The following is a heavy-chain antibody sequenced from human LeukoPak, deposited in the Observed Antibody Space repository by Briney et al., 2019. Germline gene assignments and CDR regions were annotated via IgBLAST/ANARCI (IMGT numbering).Heavy chain of an antibody. J-gene: IGHJ6*04. D-gene: IGHD3-10*01. CDR1: GFTFSSYS. CDR2: ISSSSSYI. V-gene: IGHV3-21*01. Sequence: PGGSLRLSCAASGFTFSSYSMNWVRQAPGKGLEWVSSISSSSSYIYYADSVKGRFTISRDNAKNSLYLQMNSLRAEDTAVYYCARDSGREVLLWFGELTHYYYGMTSGAKGPRSPSPQ. CDR3: ARDSGREVLLWFGELTHYYYGMTS.